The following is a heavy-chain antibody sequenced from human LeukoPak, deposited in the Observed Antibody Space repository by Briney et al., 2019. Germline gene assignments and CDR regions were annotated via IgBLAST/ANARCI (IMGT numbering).Heavy chain of an antibody. Sequence: GGSLRLSCAASGFTFTTYWMSWVRQAPGKGLEWVSAISGSGGSTYYADSVKGRFTISRDNSKNTLYLQINSLRAEDTAVYYCATLWYYYDPPFDYWGQGTLVTVSS. V-gene: IGHV3-23*01. CDR3: ATLWYYYDPPFDY. CDR2: ISGSGGST. J-gene: IGHJ4*02. CDR1: GFTFTTYW. D-gene: IGHD3-22*01.